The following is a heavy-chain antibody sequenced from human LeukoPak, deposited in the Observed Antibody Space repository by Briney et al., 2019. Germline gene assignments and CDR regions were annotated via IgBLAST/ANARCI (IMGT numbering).Heavy chain of an antibody. V-gene: IGHV3-7*01. CDR3: ARLSSSWSFDY. CDR2: IKQDGSEK. J-gene: IGHJ4*02. Sequence: GGSLRLSCAASGFTFNNYWMTWVRQAPGKGLEWVANIKQDGSEKDYVDSVKGRFTTSRDNAKNSLYLQMNSLRAEDTAVYYCARLSSSWSFDYWGQGTLVTVSS. D-gene: IGHD6-13*01. CDR1: GFTFNNYW.